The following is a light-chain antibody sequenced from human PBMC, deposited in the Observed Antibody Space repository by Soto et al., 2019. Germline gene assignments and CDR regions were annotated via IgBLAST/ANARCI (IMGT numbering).Light chain of an antibody. CDR2: EVS. J-gene: IGLJ1*01. Sequence: QSVLTQPPSASVSPGQSVTISCTGTSSDVGGYNYVSWYQQHPGKAPKLMIYEVSKRPSGVPDRFSGSKSGNTASLTVSGLQAEDEADYYCSSYAGSNNNYVFGTGTKVTVL. CDR1: SSDVGGYNY. CDR3: SSYAGSNNNYV. V-gene: IGLV2-8*01.